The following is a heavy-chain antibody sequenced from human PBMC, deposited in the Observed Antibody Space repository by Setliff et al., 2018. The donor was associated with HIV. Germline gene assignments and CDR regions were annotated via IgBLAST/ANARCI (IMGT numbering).Heavy chain of an antibody. J-gene: IGHJ6*02. D-gene: IGHD2-2*02. CDR1: GYPFTSYA. Sequence: SVQVSCKASGYPFTSYAMHWVRQAPGQRLEWLGWITGDNDNTKYSEKFKGRVTITRDSSASTAYMELSSLTSEDTAVYYCATERYQLRYNSYYYYYGMDVWGQGTTVTVSS. CDR2: ITGDNDNT. V-gene: IGHV1-3*01. CDR3: ATERYQLRYNSYYYYYGMDV.